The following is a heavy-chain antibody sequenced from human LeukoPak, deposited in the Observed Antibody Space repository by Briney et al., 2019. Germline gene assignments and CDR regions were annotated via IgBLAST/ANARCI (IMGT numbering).Heavy chain of an antibody. Sequence: GGSLRLSCAASGFTFSSYSMNWVRQAPGKGLEWVSYISSSSSTIYYADSVKGQFTISRDNSKNTLYLQMNSLIAEDTALYFCAEGSGGSCYSAGDYWGQGTLVTVSS. J-gene: IGHJ4*02. CDR1: GFTFSSYS. V-gene: IGHV3-48*01. CDR2: ISSSSSTI. CDR3: AEGSGGSCYSAGDY. D-gene: IGHD2-15*01.